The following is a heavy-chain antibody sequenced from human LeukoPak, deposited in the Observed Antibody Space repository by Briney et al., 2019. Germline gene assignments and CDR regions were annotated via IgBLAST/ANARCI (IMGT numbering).Heavy chain of an antibody. Sequence: GGSLRLSCSASGFTFSSYAMHWVRQAPGKGLEYVSAISSNGGNTYYADSVKCRFTISRDNSKNTLYLQMSSLRAEDTAVYYCVKDNRLTIFGVVAPFDPWGQGTLVTVSS. J-gene: IGHJ5*02. CDR3: VKDNRLTIFGVVAPFDP. D-gene: IGHD3-3*01. CDR2: ISSNGGNT. V-gene: IGHV3-64D*09. CDR1: GFTFSSYA.